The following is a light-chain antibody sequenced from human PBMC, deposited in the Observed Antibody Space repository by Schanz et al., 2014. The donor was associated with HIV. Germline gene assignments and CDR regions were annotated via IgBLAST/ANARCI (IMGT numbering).Light chain of an antibody. Sequence: QSVLTQPPSVSAAPGQTVTVSCSGSSSNIGNNYVSWYQQLPGAAPKLLIYDNNKRPSGIPDRFSGSRSGTSATLGITGLQTGDEADYFCGAWDDGRKAVVFGGGTKLTVL. CDR3: GAWDDGRKAVV. J-gene: IGLJ2*01. CDR1: SSNIGNNY. V-gene: IGLV1-51*01. CDR2: DNN.